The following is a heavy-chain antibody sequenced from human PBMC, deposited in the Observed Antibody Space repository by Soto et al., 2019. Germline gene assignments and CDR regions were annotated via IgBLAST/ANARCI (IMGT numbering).Heavy chain of an antibody. CDR2: INHSGST. V-gene: IGHV4-34*01. D-gene: IGHD3-10*01. J-gene: IGHJ4*02. CDR1: GGSFSGYY. Sequence: LSLTCAVYGGSFSGYYWSWVRQPPGKGLEWIGEINHSGSTNYNPSLKSRVTISVDTSKNQFSLKLSSVTAADTAVYYCARGMTLAGSGSYYNDYWGQGTLVTVSS. CDR3: ARGMTLAGSGSYYNDY.